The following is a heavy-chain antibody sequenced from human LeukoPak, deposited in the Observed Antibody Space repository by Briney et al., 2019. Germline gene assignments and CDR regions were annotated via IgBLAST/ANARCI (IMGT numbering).Heavy chain of an antibody. Sequence: GGPLRLSCSASGFILRSHAMHWVRQAPGKGLEYVSRISDNGGSTYYADSVKGRFTISRDNSKNTLYLQMSSLRAVDTAVYYCVKDNEAGGSPFDRWGQGTLVTVSS. V-gene: IGHV3-64D*06. CDR1: GFILRSHA. J-gene: IGHJ4*02. D-gene: IGHD1-1*01. CDR3: VKDNEAGGSPFDR. CDR2: ISDNGGST.